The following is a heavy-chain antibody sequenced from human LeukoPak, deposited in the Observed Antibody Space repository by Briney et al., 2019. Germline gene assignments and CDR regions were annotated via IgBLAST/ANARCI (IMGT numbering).Heavy chain of an antibody. Sequence: SETLSLTCTVSGGSIRSSSYYWGWIRQPPGTGLEWIGSIYTSGSTNYNPSLKSRVTMSVDTSKNQFSLKLSSVTAADTAVYYCARGRQQGGDFDYWGQGTLVTVSS. J-gene: IGHJ4*02. CDR1: GGSIRSSSYY. CDR2: IYTSGST. CDR3: ARGRQQGGDFDY. V-gene: IGHV4-39*07. D-gene: IGHD6-13*01.